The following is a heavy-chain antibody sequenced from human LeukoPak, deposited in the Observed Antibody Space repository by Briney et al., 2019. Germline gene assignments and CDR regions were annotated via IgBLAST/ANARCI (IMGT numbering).Heavy chain of an antibody. D-gene: IGHD2-2*01. Sequence: SETLSLTCAVSGYSISSGYYWGWIRQPPGKGLEWIGSIYHSGSTYYNPSLKSRVTISVDTSKNQFSLKLSSVTAADTAVYYCARFSCSGTSCYRFDYWGQGTLVTVSS. CDR1: GYSISSGYY. CDR3: ARFSCSGTSCYRFDY. J-gene: IGHJ4*02. V-gene: IGHV4-38-2*01. CDR2: IYHSGST.